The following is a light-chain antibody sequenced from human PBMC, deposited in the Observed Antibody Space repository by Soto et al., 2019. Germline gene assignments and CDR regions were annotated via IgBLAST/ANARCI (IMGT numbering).Light chain of an antibody. Sequence: QSALTQPRSVSGSPKQSVTISCTGTSSDVGTYNYVSWFQQHPGKAPKLMISDVSKRPSGVHDRFSGSKSGNTASLTISGLQAEDEADYYCCSYAGSYILLFGGGTKLTVL. CDR1: SSDVGTYNY. J-gene: IGLJ2*01. CDR3: CSYAGSYILL. V-gene: IGLV2-11*01. CDR2: DVS.